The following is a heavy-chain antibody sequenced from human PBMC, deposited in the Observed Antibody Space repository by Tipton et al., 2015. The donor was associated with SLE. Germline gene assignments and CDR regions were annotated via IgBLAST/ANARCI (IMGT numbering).Heavy chain of an antibody. CDR3: AKDGPRKGNCGGDCQFMDV. J-gene: IGHJ6*02. CDR1: GFTFSSYA. Sequence: RSLRLSCAASGFTFSSYAMHWVRQAPGKGLEWVAVISYDGSNKYYADSVKGRFTISRDNSKNTLYLQMNSLRAEDTAVYYCAKDGPRKGNCGGDCQFMDVWGQGTTVTVSS. CDR2: ISYDGSNK. D-gene: IGHD2-21*01. V-gene: IGHV3-30*04.